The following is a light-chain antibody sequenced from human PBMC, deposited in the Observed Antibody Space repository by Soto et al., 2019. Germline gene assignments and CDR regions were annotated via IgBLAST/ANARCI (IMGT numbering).Light chain of an antibody. Sequence: IQVTQSPSSLSASVGDRVTITCRASQGISNYLAWYQQKPGKVPKVLIYAASTLQPGVPSRFSGSGSGTEFTLTINSLQPDDIATYYCQNYDSAPITFGQGTRLEIK. J-gene: IGKJ5*01. CDR2: AAS. CDR3: QNYDSAPIT. V-gene: IGKV1-27*01. CDR1: QGISNY.